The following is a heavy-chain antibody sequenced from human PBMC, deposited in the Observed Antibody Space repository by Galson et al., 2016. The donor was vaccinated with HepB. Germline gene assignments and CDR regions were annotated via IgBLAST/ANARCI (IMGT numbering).Heavy chain of an antibody. CDR3: ARDAARGSGYNWASNWFDP. J-gene: IGHJ5*02. Sequence: SLRLSCAASEFTFSSYAMHWVRQAPGKRLEWLAVISYDEISTFYTDSVKGRFTIPRDNSKNTLYLQINSLRVEDTAVYYCARDAARGSGYNWASNWFDPRGQGTLVTVSS. D-gene: IGHD5-12*01. V-gene: IGHV3-30-3*01. CDR2: ISYDEIST. CDR1: EFTFSSYA.